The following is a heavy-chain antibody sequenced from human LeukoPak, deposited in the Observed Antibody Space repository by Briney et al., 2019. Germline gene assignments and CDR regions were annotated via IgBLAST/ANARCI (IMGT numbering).Heavy chain of an antibody. CDR1: GGSISSSSYY. J-gene: IGHJ3*02. CDR2: IYYSGST. CDR3: ARHRLARGRLTAFDI. V-gene: IGHV4-39*01. D-gene: IGHD3-10*01. Sequence: PSETLSLTCTVSGGSISSSSYYWGCIRQPPGKGLEWIGSIYYSGSTYYNPSLKSRVTISLDTSKNQFSLRLSSVTAADTAVYYCARHRLARGRLTAFDIWGQGTMVTVSS.